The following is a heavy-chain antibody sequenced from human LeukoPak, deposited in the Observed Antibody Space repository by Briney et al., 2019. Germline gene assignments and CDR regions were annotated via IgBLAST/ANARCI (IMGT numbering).Heavy chain of an antibody. V-gene: IGHV3-66*02. CDR1: GXTVSXXY. J-gene: IGHJ4*02. CDR3: VKDQLKIVRMTVVGGGDY. Sequence: XGSXXXSXXASGXTVSXXYMSWXXXXPGXXXXXXAIXXXVGATFYAYSVKGRFTISRDNSKNTLYLQMNSLTTDDTAVYFCVKDQLKIVRMTVVGGGDYWGQGTLVTVSS. D-gene: IGHD3-22*01. CDR2: XXXVGAT.